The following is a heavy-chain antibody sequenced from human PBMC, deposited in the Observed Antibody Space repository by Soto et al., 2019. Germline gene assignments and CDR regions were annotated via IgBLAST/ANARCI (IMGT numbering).Heavy chain of an antibody. CDR2: IYYSGST. J-gene: IGHJ4*02. CDR3: ANHGLLPRGNERLFDY. CDR1: GGSISSGDYY. Sequence: QVQLQESGPGLVKPSQTLSLTCTVSGGSISSGDYYWSWLRQPPGKGLEWVGYIYYSGSTYYNPYLNSPVTISVATSKNQFTLQLSAVTAADTAVYYCANHGLLPRGNERLFDYWGQGTLVTVSS. V-gene: IGHV4-30-4*01. D-gene: IGHD2-15*01.